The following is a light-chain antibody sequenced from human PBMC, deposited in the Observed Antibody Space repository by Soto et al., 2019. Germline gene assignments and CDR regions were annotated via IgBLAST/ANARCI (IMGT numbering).Light chain of an antibody. CDR1: QRIRNR. CDR3: LTYNSYFPWT. Sequence: IQMTQSPSTLSASVGDRFTITCRASQRIRNRMAWYQQKPGKAPKPLILDASSLQSGVTSRFSAYGSGTEFTLTISSFKPDDIAPSSCLTYNSYFPWTLGQGTKV. J-gene: IGKJ1*01. V-gene: IGKV1-5*01. CDR2: DAS.